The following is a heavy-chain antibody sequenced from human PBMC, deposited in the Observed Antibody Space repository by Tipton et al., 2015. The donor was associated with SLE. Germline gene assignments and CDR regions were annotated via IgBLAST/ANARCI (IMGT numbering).Heavy chain of an antibody. V-gene: IGHV4-59*11. Sequence: TLSLTCTVSGSSISSHYWSWIRQPPGKGLEWIGYIYYSGSTNYNPSLKSRVTISVDTSKIQFSLKLSSVTAADTAVYYCARGVLSSSWTLDGMDVWGQGTTVTVSS. CDR1: GSSISSHY. D-gene: IGHD6-13*01. CDR2: IYYSGST. J-gene: IGHJ6*02. CDR3: ARGVLSSSWTLDGMDV.